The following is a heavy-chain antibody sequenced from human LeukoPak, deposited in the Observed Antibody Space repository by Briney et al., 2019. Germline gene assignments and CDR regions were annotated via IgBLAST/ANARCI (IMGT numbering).Heavy chain of an antibody. CDR1: GFTFSDYY. Sequence: PGGSLRLSCVACGFTFSDYYMSWIRQAPGRGLEWVSYISGSGSDLYYADSVKGRFTISRDNAKNSLYLQMNSLRAEDTAVYYCARSVGYYYTMDVWGRGTTVTVSS. D-gene: IGHD2-15*01. J-gene: IGHJ6*02. V-gene: IGHV3-11*01. CDR3: ARSVGYYYTMDV. CDR2: ISGSGSDL.